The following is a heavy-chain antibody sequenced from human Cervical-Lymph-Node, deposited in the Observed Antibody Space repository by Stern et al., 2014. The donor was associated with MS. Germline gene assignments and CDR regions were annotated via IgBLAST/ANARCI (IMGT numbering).Heavy chain of an antibody. Sequence: QVQLQESGPGLVKPSQTLSLTCTVSGGSISSGSYYWSWIRQPAGKGLEWIGRVYTRGNIDYNPSLKSRVTISVGTSNNQFSLNLSSVTAADTAVYYCARASLQLSYYYVMDVWGQGTTVNVSS. CDR2: VYTRGNI. J-gene: IGHJ6*02. CDR3: ARASLQLSYYYVMDV. CDR1: GGSISSGSYY. V-gene: IGHV4-61*02. D-gene: IGHD5-18*01.